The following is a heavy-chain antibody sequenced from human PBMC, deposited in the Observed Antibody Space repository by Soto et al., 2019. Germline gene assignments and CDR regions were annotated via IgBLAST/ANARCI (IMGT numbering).Heavy chain of an antibody. D-gene: IGHD3-10*01. CDR2: IKHDGSEK. CDR3: AGSVY. CDR1: GFTFSGYW. J-gene: IGHJ4*02. Sequence: EVQLVESGGGLVQPGGSLRLSCAASGFTFSGYWMKWVRQAPGKGLEWVANIKHDGSEKYYVDSVKGRFTISRDNAKNSLYVQMNSRSAEDPAVYYCAGSVYWGQGTLVTVSS. V-gene: IGHV3-7*01.